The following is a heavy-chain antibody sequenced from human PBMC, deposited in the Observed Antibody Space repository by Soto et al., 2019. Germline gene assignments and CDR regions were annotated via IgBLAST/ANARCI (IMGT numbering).Heavy chain of an antibody. D-gene: IGHD1-1*01. V-gene: IGHV4-59*01. Sequence: SETLPLPCTVSYGSISSYYWSWILNRPDKLLGFIWYVYYSGSTNYNPSLKSRVTISVDKPKNQFSLKLSSVTAADTAVYYRARGCGTYFDYWGQGTLVTVSS. CDR3: ARGCGTYFDY. CDR2: VYYSGST. J-gene: IGHJ4*02. CDR1: YGSISSYY.